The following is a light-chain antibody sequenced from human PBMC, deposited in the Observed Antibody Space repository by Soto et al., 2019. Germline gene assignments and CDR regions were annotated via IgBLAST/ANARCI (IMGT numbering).Light chain of an antibody. J-gene: IGLJ2*01. V-gene: IGLV1-40*01. CDR2: GNS. CDR3: QSYDTSLNAVL. Sequence: IGAGYDVHWYQHLPGAAPKLLIFGNSNRPEGVTDRFSGSTSGTSASLAITGVQAEDEADYYCQSYDTSLNAVLFGGGTKLTVL. CDR1: IGAGYD.